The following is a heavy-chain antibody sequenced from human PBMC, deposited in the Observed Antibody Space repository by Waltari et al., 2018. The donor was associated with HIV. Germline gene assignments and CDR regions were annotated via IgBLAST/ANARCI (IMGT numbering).Heavy chain of an antibody. CDR2: ISYDENNK. V-gene: IGHV3-30*18. J-gene: IGHJ4*02. CDR1: GFTFSSYG. CDR3: AKTVTLTQRGYFDY. D-gene: IGHD2-2*01. Sequence: QVQLVESGGGVVQPGRSLRLSCAASGFTFSSYGMHWVRQAPCKGLEWVAVISYDENNKYYADSVKGRFTISRDNSKNTLYLQMNSLRAEDTAVYYCAKTVTLTQRGYFDYWGQGTLVTVSS.